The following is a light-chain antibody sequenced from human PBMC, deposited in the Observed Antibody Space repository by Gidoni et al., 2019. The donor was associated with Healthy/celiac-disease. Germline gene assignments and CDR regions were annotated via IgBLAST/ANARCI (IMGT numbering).Light chain of an antibody. Sequence: DIQMTQSPSSLSASVGDRVTITCPASQSISSYLNWYQQKPGKAPKLLIYAASSLQSGVPSRLSGSGSATDFTLTISSLQPEDFATYYCQQSYSTPRITFGPGTRLEIK. J-gene: IGKJ5*01. CDR1: QSISSY. CDR3: QQSYSTPRIT. V-gene: IGKV1-39*01. CDR2: AAS.